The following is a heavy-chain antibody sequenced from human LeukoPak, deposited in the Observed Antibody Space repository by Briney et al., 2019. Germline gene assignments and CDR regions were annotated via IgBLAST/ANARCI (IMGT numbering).Heavy chain of an antibody. CDR2: IYTSGST. CDR1: GGSISSGSYY. V-gene: IGHV4-61*02. D-gene: IGHD5-24*01. Sequence: SETLSLTCTVSGGSISSGSYYWSWIRQPAGKGLEWIGRIYTSGSTNYNPSLKSRVTISVDTSKNQFSLKLSSVTAADTAVYYCARLFLEMATGDDAFDIWGQGTMVTVSS. CDR3: ARLFLEMATGDDAFDI. J-gene: IGHJ3*02.